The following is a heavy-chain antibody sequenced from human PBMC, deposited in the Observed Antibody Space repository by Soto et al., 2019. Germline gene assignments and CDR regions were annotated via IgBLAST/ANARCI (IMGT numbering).Heavy chain of an antibody. CDR3: ATHFSSSWYNWFDP. Sequence: QLQLQESGPGLVKPSETLSLTCTVSGGSISSSSYYWGWIRQPPGKGLEWIGSIYYSGSTYYNPPLKTRATISVDTSKNQFALKLSSVTAADTAVYYCATHFSSSWYNWFDPWGQGTLVTVSS. J-gene: IGHJ5*02. V-gene: IGHV4-39*01. D-gene: IGHD6-13*01. CDR1: GGSISSSSYY. CDR2: IYYSGST.